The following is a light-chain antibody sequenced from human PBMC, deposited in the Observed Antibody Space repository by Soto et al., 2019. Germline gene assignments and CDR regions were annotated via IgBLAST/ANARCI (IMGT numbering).Light chain of an antibody. J-gene: IGLJ7*01. CDR1: SSDVGGYNY. CDR3: SSYTSSSTAV. CDR2: EVS. V-gene: IGLV2-14*01. Sequence: QSALTQPASVSGSPGQSITISCTGTSSDVGGYNYVSWYQQHPGTAPKLMIYEVSNRPSGVSNRFSGSKSGNTASLTISGLQDEEEADYYCSSYTSSSTAVFGGGTQLTVL.